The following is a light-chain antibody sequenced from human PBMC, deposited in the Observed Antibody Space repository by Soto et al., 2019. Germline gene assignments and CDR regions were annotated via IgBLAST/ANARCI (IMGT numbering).Light chain of an antibody. CDR1: QDITNY. Sequence: DIQMTQSPSSLSASVGDRVTVTCHASQDITNYLNWYQQKPGKAPKLLINDASNLEKGVPSRFSGGGSGTEFTFTITSLQPEDIAAYYCQQSYSTPWTFGQGTKVDIK. V-gene: IGKV1-33*01. CDR3: QQSYSTPWT. J-gene: IGKJ1*01. CDR2: DAS.